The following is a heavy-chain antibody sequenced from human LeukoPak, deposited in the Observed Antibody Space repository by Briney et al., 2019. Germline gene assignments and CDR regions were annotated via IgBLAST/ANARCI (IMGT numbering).Heavy chain of an antibody. D-gene: IGHD5-18*01. CDR2: IYSGGST. J-gene: IGHJ4*02. V-gene: IGHV3-53*01. CDR3: ARGYLGYNYGFDY. CDR1: GFTVSNNY. Sequence: PGGSLRLSCAASGFTVSNNYMSWVRQAPGKGLEWVSVIYSGGSTYYADSVKGRFTISRDNSKNTLYLRMNSLTAEDTAMYYCARGYLGYNYGFDYWGQGTLVTVSS.